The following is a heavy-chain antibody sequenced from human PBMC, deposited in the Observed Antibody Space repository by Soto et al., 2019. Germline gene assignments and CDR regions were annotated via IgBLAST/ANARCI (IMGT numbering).Heavy chain of an antibody. CDR1: GGSISSSSYY. J-gene: IGHJ5*02. Sequence: SETLSLTCTVSGGSISSSSYYWGWIRQPPGKGLEWIGSIYYSGSTYYNPSLKSRVTISVDTSKNQFSLKLSSVTAADTAVYYCASQYQNYVLRYFAQISNWFDPWGQGTLVTVSS. CDR2: IYYSGST. V-gene: IGHV4-39*01. D-gene: IGHD3-9*01. CDR3: ASQYQNYVLRYFAQISNWFDP.